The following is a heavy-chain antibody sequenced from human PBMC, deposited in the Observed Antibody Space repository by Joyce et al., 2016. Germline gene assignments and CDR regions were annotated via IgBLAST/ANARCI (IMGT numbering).Heavy chain of an antibody. J-gene: IGHJ6*02. D-gene: IGHD1/OR15-1a*01. CDR1: GGSISSSSYY. V-gene: IGHV4-39*07. Sequence: QLQLQESGPGLVKPSETLSLTCTVSGGSISSSSYYWGWIRQPPEKGLEWIGSISYSGSTYYNPSLKSRVTISEDTSKNQFSLKLSSVTAADTAVYYCARVRLRITGPRGNHYYYGMDVWGQGTTVTVSS. CDR2: ISYSGST. CDR3: ARVRLRITGPRGNHYYYGMDV.